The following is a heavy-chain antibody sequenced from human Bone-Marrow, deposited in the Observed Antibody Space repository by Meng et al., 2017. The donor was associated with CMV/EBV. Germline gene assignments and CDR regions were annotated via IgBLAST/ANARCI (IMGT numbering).Heavy chain of an antibody. Sequence: ASVKVSCKASGYTFTTYDINWVRQATGQGLEWMGWMNPNSGNTGYAQKFQGRVTITRNTSISTAYMELSSLRSGDTAVYYCARGSGSYFGNWFDPWGQGTLVTVSS. CDR2: MNPNSGNT. CDR1: GYTFTTYD. J-gene: IGHJ5*02. D-gene: IGHD1-26*01. V-gene: IGHV1-8*03. CDR3: ARGSGSYFGNWFDP.